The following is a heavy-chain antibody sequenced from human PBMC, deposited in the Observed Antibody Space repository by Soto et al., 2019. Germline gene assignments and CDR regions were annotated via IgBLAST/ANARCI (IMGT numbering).Heavy chain of an antibody. V-gene: IGHV4-34*01. CDR2: IYYSGST. CDR1: GGSFSGYY. D-gene: IGHD3-3*01. Sequence: SETLPLTCAVYGGSFSGYYWSWIRQPPGKGLDWIVSIYYSGSTYYNLSLKSRVTISVDTSKNQFSLKLSSVTAADTAVYYCARHLGSSLEWLLKNWFDPWGQGTLVTVSS. CDR3: ARHLGSSLEWLLKNWFDP. J-gene: IGHJ5*02.